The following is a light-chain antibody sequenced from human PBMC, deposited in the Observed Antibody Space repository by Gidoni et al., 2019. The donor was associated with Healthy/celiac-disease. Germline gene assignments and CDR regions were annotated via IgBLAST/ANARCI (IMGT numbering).Light chain of an antibody. V-gene: IGKV1-5*01. CDR2: DAS. Sequence: DIQRTQSPSTLSASVGDRVTITCRASQSISSWLAWYQQKPGKAPKLLIFDASSLESGVPSRFSGSGSGTGFTLTISSLQPDDFATYYCQQYNSYSLFGGGTKVEIK. J-gene: IGKJ4*01. CDR3: QQYNSYSL. CDR1: QSISSW.